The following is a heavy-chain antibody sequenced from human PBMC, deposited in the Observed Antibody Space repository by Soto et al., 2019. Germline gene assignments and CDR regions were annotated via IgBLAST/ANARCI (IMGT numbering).Heavy chain of an antibody. CDR2: MQPSTGRT. CDR1: GYSFTSLD. CDR3: ARGVSAGVDY. J-gene: IGHJ4*02. V-gene: IGHV1-8*01. D-gene: IGHD1-26*01. Sequence: QVQLVQSGAEVREPGASVKVSCKASGYSFTSLDINWVRQTAGQGLEWMGWMQPSTGRTGYAQKFQGRVTMTRDTSITTAYMELTTLTSDATAFYCCARGVSAGVDYWGQGTLVTVSS.